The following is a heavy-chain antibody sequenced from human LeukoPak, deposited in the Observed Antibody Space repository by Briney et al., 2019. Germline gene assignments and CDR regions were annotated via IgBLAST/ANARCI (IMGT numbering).Heavy chain of an antibody. CDR2: INSDGSST. CDR1: GFTFSSYS. CDR3: ARDPTYYYYMDV. Sequence: GGSLRLSCAASGFTFSSYSMNWVRQAPGKGLVWVSRINSDGSSTSYADSVKGRFTISRDNAKNTLYLQMNSLRAEDTAVYYCARDPTYYYYMDVWGKGTTVTISS. J-gene: IGHJ6*03. V-gene: IGHV3-74*01.